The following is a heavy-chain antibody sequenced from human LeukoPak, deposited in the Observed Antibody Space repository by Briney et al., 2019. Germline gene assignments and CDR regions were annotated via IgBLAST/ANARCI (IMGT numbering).Heavy chain of an antibody. CDR1: GFTFSYYG. CDR3: ARDYDSSGYYYGVIYGMDV. CDR2: ISYDGSIK. D-gene: IGHD3-22*01. V-gene: IGHV3-30*03. J-gene: IGHJ6*02. Sequence: GGSLRLSCAASGFTFSYYGIHWVRQAPGKGLEWVAVISYDGSIKYYADSVKGRFTISRDNSKNTLYLQMNSLRAEDTAVYYCARDYDSSGYYYGVIYGMDVWGQGTTVTVSS.